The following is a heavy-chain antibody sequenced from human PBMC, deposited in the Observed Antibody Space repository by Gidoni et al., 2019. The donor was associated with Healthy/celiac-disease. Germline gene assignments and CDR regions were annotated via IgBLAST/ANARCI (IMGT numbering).Heavy chain of an antibody. CDR3: AKGYCSGGSCYSGSLLDY. V-gene: IGHV3-9*01. J-gene: IGHJ4*02. Sequence: EVQLVESGGGLVQPGRSLRLSCAASGFTFDDYAMHWVRQAPGKGLGWVSGISWNSGSIGYADSVKGRFTISRDNAKNSLYLQMNSLRAEDTALYYCAKGYCSGGSCYSGSLLDYWGQGTLVTVSS. CDR1: GFTFDDYA. D-gene: IGHD2-15*01. CDR2: ISWNSGSI.